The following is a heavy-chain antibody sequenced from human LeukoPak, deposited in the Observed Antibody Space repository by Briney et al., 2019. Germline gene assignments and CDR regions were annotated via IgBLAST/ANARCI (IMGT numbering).Heavy chain of an antibody. CDR3: ARDLLGGWGGY. Sequence: GGSLRLSCAASGFTFSSYSMNWVRQAPGKGLEWVSSISSSSSYIYHADSVKGRFTISRDNAKNSLYLQMNSLRAEDTAVYYCARDLLGGWGGYWGQGTLVTVSS. V-gene: IGHV3-21*01. J-gene: IGHJ4*02. D-gene: IGHD6-19*01. CDR1: GFTFSSYS. CDR2: ISSSSSYI.